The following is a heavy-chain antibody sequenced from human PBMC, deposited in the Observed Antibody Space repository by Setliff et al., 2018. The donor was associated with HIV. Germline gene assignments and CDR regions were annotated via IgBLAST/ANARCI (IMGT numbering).Heavy chain of an antibody. J-gene: IGHJ4*02. Sequence: KTGGSLRLSCAASGFIFSSYEMNWVRQAPGKGLEWVSSISSSSRSKYYADSVKGRFTISRDNAKNSLYLQMNSLRVEDTAVYYCATDCAVVGGTGSLDSWGQGTLVTVSS. CDR1: GFIFSSYE. V-gene: IGHV3-21*04. D-gene: IGHD1-26*01. CDR2: ISSSSRSK. CDR3: ATDCAVVGGTGSLDS.